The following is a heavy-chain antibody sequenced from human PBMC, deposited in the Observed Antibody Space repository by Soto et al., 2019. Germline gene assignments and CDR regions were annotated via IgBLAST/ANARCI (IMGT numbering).Heavy chain of an antibody. J-gene: IGHJ1*01. D-gene: IGHD6-19*01. CDR2: IRTYNGET. CDR3: VIDGDDPTGWQEDSQH. Sequence: QVQLVQSGPEVKKPGASVKVSCKASGYTFTSYGITWVRQAPGQGLEWMGWIRTYNGETHYAQKFQGRVSLTTDTSTSTAYLELRSLRSDDTAVYYCVIDGDDPTGWQEDSQHWGQGTLVTVSS. V-gene: IGHV1-18*01. CDR1: GYTFTSYG.